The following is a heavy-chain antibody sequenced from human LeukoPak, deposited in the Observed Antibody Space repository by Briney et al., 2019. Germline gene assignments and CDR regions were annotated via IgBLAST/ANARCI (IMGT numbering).Heavy chain of an antibody. V-gene: IGHV1-46*01. CDR1: GYTFTSYY. Sequence: ASVKVSCKASGYTFTSYYMHWVRQAPGQGLEWMGIINPSGGSTSYAQKFQGRVTMTRDTSTSTVYMELSSPRSEDTAVYYCARDVEVDTAMVTSSFTLGYWGQGTLVTVSS. CDR2: INPSGGST. D-gene: IGHD5-18*01. CDR3: ARDVEVDTAMVTSSFTLGY. J-gene: IGHJ4*02.